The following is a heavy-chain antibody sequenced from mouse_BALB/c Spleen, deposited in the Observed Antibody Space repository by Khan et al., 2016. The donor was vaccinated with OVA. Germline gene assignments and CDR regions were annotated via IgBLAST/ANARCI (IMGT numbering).Heavy chain of an antibody. CDR1: GYSITSDYA. Sequence: EVELVESGPGLVKPSQSLSLTCTVTGYSITSDYAWDWIRQFPGNKLEWMGYISYGGSTSYNPSLTSRISITRDTSKNQFFLQLNSVTTEDTATYYCARKNDYGYSIDYWGQGTSVTVSA. J-gene: IGHJ4*01. CDR2: ISYGGST. CDR3: ARKNDYGYSIDY. D-gene: IGHD1-1*01. V-gene: IGHV3-2*02.